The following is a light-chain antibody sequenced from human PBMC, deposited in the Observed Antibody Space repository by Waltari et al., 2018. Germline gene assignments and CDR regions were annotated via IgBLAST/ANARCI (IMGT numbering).Light chain of an antibody. V-gene: IGKV3-11*01. Sequence: PATLSLSPGERATLSCRASQSVNWYLAWYQQRPGQAPRLLIFDTSNRATGIPARFSGSGSETDFTLTISSLEPDDSAVYYCQQRRNWPLTFGGGTKVEIK. CDR1: QSVNWY. CDR2: DTS. CDR3: QQRRNWPLT. J-gene: IGKJ4*01.